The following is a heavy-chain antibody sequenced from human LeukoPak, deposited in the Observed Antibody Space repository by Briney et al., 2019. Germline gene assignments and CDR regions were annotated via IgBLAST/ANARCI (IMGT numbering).Heavy chain of an antibody. V-gene: IGHV1-2*02. J-gene: IGHJ4*02. CDR1: GYTFTGYY. Sequence: ASVKVSCKDSGYTFTGYYMHWVRQAPGQGLEWMGWINPNSGGTNYAQKFQGRVTMTRDTSISTAYMELSRLRSDDTAVYYCARAAAVRWANPNDMGYWGQGTLVTVSS. CDR3: ARAAAVRWANPNDMGY. D-gene: IGHD6-13*01. CDR2: INPNSGGT.